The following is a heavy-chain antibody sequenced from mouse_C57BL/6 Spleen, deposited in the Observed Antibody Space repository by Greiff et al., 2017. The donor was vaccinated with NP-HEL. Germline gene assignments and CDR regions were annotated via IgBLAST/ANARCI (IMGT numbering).Heavy chain of an antibody. CDR3: ARYKPGAMDY. CDR2: IRNKANGYTT. J-gene: IGHJ4*01. Sequence: EVQGVESGGGLVQPGGSLSLSCAASGFTFTDYYMSWVRQPPGKALEWLGFIRNKANGYTTEYSASVQGRFTISRDNSQSILYLQMNALRAEDRSTYYCARYKPGAMDYWGQGTSVTVSS. CDR1: GFTFTDYY. V-gene: IGHV7-3*01.